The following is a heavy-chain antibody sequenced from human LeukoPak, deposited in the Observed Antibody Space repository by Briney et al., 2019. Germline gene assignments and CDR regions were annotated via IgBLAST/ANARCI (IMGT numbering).Heavy chain of an antibody. V-gene: IGHV1-18*01. D-gene: IGHD2-21*02. Sequence: GASVKVSCKASGYTFTSYGISWVRQAPGQGLEWMGWISAYNGNTNYAQKLQGRVTMTTDTSTSTAYMELRSLRSDDTAVYYCARTYPYCGGDCYSYYWGQGTLVTVSS. CDR1: GYTFTSYG. J-gene: IGHJ4*02. CDR3: ARTYPYCGGDCYSYY. CDR2: ISAYNGNT.